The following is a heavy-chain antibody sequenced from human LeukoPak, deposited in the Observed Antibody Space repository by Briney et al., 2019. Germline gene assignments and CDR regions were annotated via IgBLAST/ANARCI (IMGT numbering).Heavy chain of an antibody. CDR2: ISSSSSTI. V-gene: IGHV3-48*04. CDR1: GFTFSSYS. J-gene: IGHJ3*02. CDR3: ATDPYYYGSGSYYLDAFDI. D-gene: IGHD3-10*01. Sequence: GGSLRLSCAASGFTFSSYSMNWVRQAPGKGLEWVSYISSSSSTIYYADSVKGRFTISRDNAKNSLYLQMNSLRAEDTAVYYCATDPYYYGSGSYYLDAFDIWGQGTMVTVSP.